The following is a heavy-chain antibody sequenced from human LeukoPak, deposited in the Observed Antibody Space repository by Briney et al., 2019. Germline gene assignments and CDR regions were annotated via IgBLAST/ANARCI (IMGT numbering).Heavy chain of an antibody. V-gene: IGHV3-9*01. CDR3: AKEAPLYCSGGSCGYYYYYYMDV. J-gene: IGHJ6*03. D-gene: IGHD2-15*01. Sequence: GRSLRLSCAASGFTFDDYAMHWVRQAPGKGLEWVSGISWNSGSIGYADSVKGRFTISRDNSKNTLYLQMNSLRAEDTAVYYCAKEAPLYCSGGSCGYYYYYYMDVWGKGTTVTVSS. CDR2: ISWNSGSI. CDR1: GFTFDDYA.